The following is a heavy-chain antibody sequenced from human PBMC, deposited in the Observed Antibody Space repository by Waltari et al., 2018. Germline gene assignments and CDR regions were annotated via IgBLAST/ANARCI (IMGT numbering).Heavy chain of an antibody. D-gene: IGHD6-19*01. Sequence: QVQLQESGPGLVKPSQTLSLTCTVSGGSISSGGYYWSWIRQHPGKGLEWIGYIYYSGSTYYNPSLKSRVTISVDTSKNQFSLKLSSVTAADTAVYYCAREGRSGWPHDAFDIWGQGTMVTVSS. CDR1: GGSISSGGYY. CDR3: AREGRSGWPHDAFDI. CDR2: IYYSGST. J-gene: IGHJ3*02. V-gene: IGHV4-31*03.